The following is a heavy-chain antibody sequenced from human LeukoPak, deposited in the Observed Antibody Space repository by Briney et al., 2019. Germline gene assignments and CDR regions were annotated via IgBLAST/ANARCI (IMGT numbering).Heavy chain of an antibody. D-gene: IGHD3-10*01. V-gene: IGHV4-59*01. CDR3: ARHMVRGVIDY. CDR2: IYYSGST. J-gene: IGHJ4*02. CDR1: GGSISSYY. Sequence: PSQTLSLTCTVSGGSISSYYWSWIRQPPGKGQEWIGYIYYSGSTNYNPSLKSRVTISVDTSKNQFSLKLSSVTAADTAVYYCARHMVRGVIDYWGQGTLVTVSS.